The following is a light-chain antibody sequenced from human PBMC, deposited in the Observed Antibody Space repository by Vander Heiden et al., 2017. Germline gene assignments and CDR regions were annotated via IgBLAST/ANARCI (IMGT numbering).Light chain of an antibody. V-gene: IGKV3-11*01. CDR1: QSVSRY. J-gene: IGKJ1*01. Sequence: EIVSTQSPATLSSSPGERATLSCRASQSVSRYLAWYQQKPGKAPKLLIYGASSLQSGIPSRFSGSGSGTDFTLTISSLQPEDFATYYCQQRYSRLWTFGQGTKVEIK. CDR2: GAS. CDR3: QQRYSRLWT.